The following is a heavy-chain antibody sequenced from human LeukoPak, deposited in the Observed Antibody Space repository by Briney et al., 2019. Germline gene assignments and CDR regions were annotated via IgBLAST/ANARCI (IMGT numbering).Heavy chain of an antibody. Sequence: GGSLRLSRAASGFTFGNYWMNWVRQAPGKGLQWVANIQEAGSEKYYVDSVKGRFTISRDNAKNSLYLQMNSPRAEDTAVYYCARGRKDCSAGNCYSDYWGQGTLVTVSS. D-gene: IGHD2-15*01. CDR3: ARGRKDCSAGNCYSDY. J-gene: IGHJ4*02. CDR1: GFTFGNYW. V-gene: IGHV3-7*01. CDR2: IQEAGSEK.